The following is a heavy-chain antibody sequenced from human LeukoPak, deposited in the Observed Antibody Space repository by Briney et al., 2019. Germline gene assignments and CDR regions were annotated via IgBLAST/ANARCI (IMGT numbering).Heavy chain of an antibody. CDR3: ARQYYDSSGYSDFDY. CDR2: IYPGDSDT. CDR1: GYSFTSYW. Sequence: GESLKISCKGSGYSFTSYWIGWVRQMPGKGLEWMGIIYPGDSDTRYSPSFQGQVTISADKSISTAYLQWSSLKASDAAMYYCARQYYDSSGYSDFDYWGQGTLVTVSS. D-gene: IGHD3-22*01. J-gene: IGHJ4*02. V-gene: IGHV5-51*01.